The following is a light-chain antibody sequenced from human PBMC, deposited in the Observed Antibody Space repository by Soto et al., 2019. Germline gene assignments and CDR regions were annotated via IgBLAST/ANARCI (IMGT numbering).Light chain of an antibody. Sequence: TQMTQSPLSLSASVGEKIIITCRASRDVGSDVSWYQQKPGQAPKLVIYAASNLYTGVPSRFSGRRSGTEFTLPLSSLQPEDFASYYCLQDYGDSWTFGQGTKVEIE. CDR2: AAS. J-gene: IGKJ1*01. V-gene: IGKV1-6*01. CDR3: LQDYGDSWT. CDR1: RDVGSD.